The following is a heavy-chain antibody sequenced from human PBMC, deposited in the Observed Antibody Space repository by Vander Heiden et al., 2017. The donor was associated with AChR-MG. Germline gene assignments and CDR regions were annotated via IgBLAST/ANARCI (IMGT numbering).Heavy chain of an antibody. D-gene: IGHD3-22*01. J-gene: IGHJ1*01. V-gene: IGHV3-48*03. Sequence: EVQLVESGGGLVQTGGSLRLSCAASGFTFSSYEMNWVRQAPGKGLEWVSYISSSGSTIYYADSVKGRFTISRDNAKNSLYLQMNSLRAEDTAVYYCARGPNYYDSSGYYYAEYFQHWGRGTLVTVSS. CDR2: ISSSGSTI. CDR1: GFTFSSYE. CDR3: ARGPNYYDSSGYYYAEYFQH.